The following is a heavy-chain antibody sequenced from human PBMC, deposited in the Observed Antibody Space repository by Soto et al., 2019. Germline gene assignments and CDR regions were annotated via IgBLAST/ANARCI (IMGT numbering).Heavy chain of an antibody. D-gene: IGHD1-26*01. V-gene: IGHV4-59*06. Sequence: PSETLSLTCTVSGGSISNYYWSWIRQHPGKGLEWIGYIYYSGSTYYNPSLKSRVTISVDTSKNQFSLKLSSVTAADTAVYYCASVLLVGPTEYPSWGQRTLVTVSS. CDR2: IYYSGST. CDR1: GGSISNYY. CDR3: ASVLLVGPTEYPS. J-gene: IGHJ5*02.